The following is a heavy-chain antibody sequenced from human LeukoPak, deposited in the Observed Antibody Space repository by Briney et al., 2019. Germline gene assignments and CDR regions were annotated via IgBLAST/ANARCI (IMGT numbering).Heavy chain of an antibody. CDR2: IYYSGRT. Sequence: SETLSLTCTVSGGSISSVDYYWSWIRQPPGKGLEWSWYIYYSGRTYYNPSLKRRVPISVDTSKNQFSLKLSSVTAADTAVYYCARGGMTFHNWFDPWGQGTLVTVSS. J-gene: IGHJ5*02. CDR3: ARGGMTFHNWFDP. V-gene: IGHV4-30-4*01. CDR1: GGSISSVDYY. D-gene: IGHD2/OR15-2a*01.